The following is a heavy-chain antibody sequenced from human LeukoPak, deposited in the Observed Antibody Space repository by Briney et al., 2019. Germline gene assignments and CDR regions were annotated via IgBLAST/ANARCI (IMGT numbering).Heavy chain of an antibody. CDR3: ARQWLING. Sequence: GGSLRLSCAASGFTISRYAMNWVRQAPGKGLEWVSSISESGGTTDYADSVRGRFTISRDNSKNTLWLQMTSLRADDAAVYYCARQWLINGWGQGILVTVSS. CDR1: GFTISRYA. V-gene: IGHV3-23*01. J-gene: IGHJ4*02. CDR2: ISESGGTT. D-gene: IGHD6-19*01.